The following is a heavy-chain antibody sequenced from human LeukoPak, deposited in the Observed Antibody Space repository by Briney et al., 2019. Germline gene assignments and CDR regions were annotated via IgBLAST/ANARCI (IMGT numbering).Heavy chain of an antibody. CDR3: AKSMWQAAYYDILTGYQPYVMDV. V-gene: IGHV3-23*01. CDR2: IRCHGGSK. J-gene: IGHJ6*02. D-gene: IGHD3-9*01. Sequence: GGSLRLSCAVSGYTFSSHAMRWARHAPGKGWEWVSDIRCHGGSKYYADSVKRRYTISRDNSKNTLYPQMNTLRAEDTAVLFCAKSMWQAAYYDILTGYQPYVMDVWGQGTTVTVSS. CDR1: GYTFSSHA.